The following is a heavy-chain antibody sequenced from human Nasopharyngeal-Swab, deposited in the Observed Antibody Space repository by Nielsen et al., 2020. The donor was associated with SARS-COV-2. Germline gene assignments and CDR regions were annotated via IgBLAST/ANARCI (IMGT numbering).Heavy chain of an antibody. Sequence: GESLKISCAASGFTFSGSAMHWVRQASGKWLEWVGRIRSKANSYATAYAASVKGRFTISRDDSKNTAYLQMNSLKTEDTAVYYCTRGPPYTDTYWDAFDIWGQGTMVSVSS. V-gene: IGHV3-73*01. D-gene: IGHD2-8*02. CDR2: IRSKANSYAT. CDR3: TRGPPYTDTYWDAFDI. J-gene: IGHJ3*02. CDR1: GFTFSGSA.